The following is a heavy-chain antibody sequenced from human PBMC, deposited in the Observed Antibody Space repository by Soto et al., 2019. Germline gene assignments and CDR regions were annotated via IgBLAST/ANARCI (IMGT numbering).Heavy chain of an antibody. CDR2: VYYSGST. Sequence: QLQLQESGPGLVKPSEALSLTCTVSGGSIITTTYYWGWLRQPPGKGLEWIGSVYYSGSTYYNPSLKSRVTISVDTSMNQFSLTLSSVTAADTAVYFCARAPTDYSHDYWGLGNLVTVSS. CDR1: GGSIITTTYY. J-gene: IGHJ4*02. V-gene: IGHV4-39*01. CDR3: ARAPTDYSHDY. D-gene: IGHD4-4*01.